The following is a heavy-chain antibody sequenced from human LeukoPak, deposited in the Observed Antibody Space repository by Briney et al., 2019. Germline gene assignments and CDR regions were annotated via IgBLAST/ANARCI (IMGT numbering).Heavy chain of an antibody. CDR3: ARDWFGELFFDY. D-gene: IGHD3-10*01. CDR2: IKQDGSEK. J-gene: IGHJ4*02. V-gene: IGHV3-7*01. Sequence: GGSLRLSCAASGFIFSRYSMSWVRQAPGRGLEWVANIKQDGSEKYYVDSVKGRFTISRDNAKNSLYLQFNSLRAEDTAVYYCARDWFGELFFDYWGQGTLVTVSS. CDR1: GFIFSRYS.